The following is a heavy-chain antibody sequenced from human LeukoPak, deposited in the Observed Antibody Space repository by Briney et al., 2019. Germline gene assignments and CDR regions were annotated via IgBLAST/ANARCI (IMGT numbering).Heavy chain of an antibody. D-gene: IGHD3-16*02. CDR1: GFTFSSYA. Sequence: GGSLRLSCAASGFTFSSYAMSWVRQAPGKGLEWVSAISGSGGSTYYADSVKGRFTISRDNSKNTLYLQMNSLRAEDTAVYYCAKSDYDYVWGNYRYLYYFDYWGQGTLVTVSS. V-gene: IGHV3-23*01. CDR2: ISGSGGST. J-gene: IGHJ4*02. CDR3: AKSDYDYVWGNYRYLYYFDY.